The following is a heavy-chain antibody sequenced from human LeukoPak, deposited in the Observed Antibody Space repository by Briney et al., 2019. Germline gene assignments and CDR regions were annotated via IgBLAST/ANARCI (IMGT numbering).Heavy chain of an antibody. CDR3: ARDSTSWSYYYYMDV. V-gene: IGHV3-53*01. J-gene: IGHJ6*03. D-gene: IGHD2-2*01. Sequence: GGSLRLSCAASGFTVSSNYMSWVRQAPGKGLEWVSVIYSGGSTYHADSVKGRFTISRDNSKNTLYLQMNSLRAEDTAVYYCARDSTSWSYYYYMDVWGKGTTVTVSS. CDR1: GFTVSSNY. CDR2: IYSGGST.